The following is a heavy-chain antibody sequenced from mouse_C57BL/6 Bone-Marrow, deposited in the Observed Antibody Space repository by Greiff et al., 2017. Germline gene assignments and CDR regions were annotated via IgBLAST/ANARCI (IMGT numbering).Heavy chain of an antibody. D-gene: IGHD2-4*01. J-gene: IGHJ4*01. V-gene: IGHV5-4*03. CDR2: ISDGGSYT. CDR3: ARGDDYDDGPYYAMDY. CDR1: GFTFSSYA. Sequence: EVKLVESGGGLVKPGGSLKLSCAASGFTFSSYAMSWVRQTPEKRLEWVATISDGGSYTYYPDNVKGRFTISRDNAKNNLDLQMSHLKSEDTAMYYCARGDDYDDGPYYAMDYWGQGTSVTVSS.